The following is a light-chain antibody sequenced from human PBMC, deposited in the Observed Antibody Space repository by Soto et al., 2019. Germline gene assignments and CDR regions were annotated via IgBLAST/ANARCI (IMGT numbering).Light chain of an antibody. CDR1: QRVLYSSNNKNY. V-gene: IGKV4-1*01. Sequence: DIVMTQSPDSLAVSLGERATINCKSSQRVLYSSNNKNYLAWYQQRPGQPPKLLIYWASTRESGVPDRFSGSGSGTDFTLTITTLQAEDVAVYYSQQYEITSPTFGQGNKLEIK. J-gene: IGKJ2*01. CDR3: QQYEITSPT. CDR2: WAS.